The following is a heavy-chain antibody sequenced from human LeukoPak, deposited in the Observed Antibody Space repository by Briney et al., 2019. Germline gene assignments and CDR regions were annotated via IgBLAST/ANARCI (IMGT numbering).Heavy chain of an antibody. CDR1: GYSFTSNY. Sequence: ASVTVSCKASGYSFTSNYIHWVRQAPGQGLEWMGMIYPRDGSTSYAQKFQGRVTVTRDTSTSTVHMELSGLRSEDTAVYYCARDQEAFDYWGQGTLVTVSS. V-gene: IGHV1-46*01. CDR3: ARDQEAFDY. CDR2: IYPRDGST. J-gene: IGHJ4*02.